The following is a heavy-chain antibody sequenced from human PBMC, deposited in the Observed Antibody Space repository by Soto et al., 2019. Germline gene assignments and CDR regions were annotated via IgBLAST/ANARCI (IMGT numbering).Heavy chain of an antibody. D-gene: IGHD2-21*02. Sequence: QVQLVESGGGVIQPGRSLRLSCAASGLTFSLCAMHWVRQAPGKGLEWVAVISYDENHKFYADSVKGRFSISRDNSKNTLFLQMNSLPAEDTAVYYCARGDGTVEAYCGTDCFTYWGQGTLVTVSS. CDR3: ARGDGTVEAYCGTDCFTY. CDR1: GLTFSLCA. V-gene: IGHV3-30-3*01. CDR2: ISYDENHK. J-gene: IGHJ4*02.